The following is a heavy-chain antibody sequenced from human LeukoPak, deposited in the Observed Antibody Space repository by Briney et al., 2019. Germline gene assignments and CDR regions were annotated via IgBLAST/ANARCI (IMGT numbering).Heavy chain of an antibody. V-gene: IGHV4-34*01. J-gene: IGHJ4*02. CDR2: INHSGST. CDR3: ARHPAEYCSSTSCSLGGY. Sequence: SETLSLTCAVYGGSFSGYYWSWIRQPPGKGLEWIGEINHSGSTNYNPSLKSRVTISVDTSKNQFSLKLSSVTAADTAVYYCARHPAEYCSSTSCSLGGYWGQGTLVTVSS. D-gene: IGHD2-2*01. CDR1: GGSFSGYY.